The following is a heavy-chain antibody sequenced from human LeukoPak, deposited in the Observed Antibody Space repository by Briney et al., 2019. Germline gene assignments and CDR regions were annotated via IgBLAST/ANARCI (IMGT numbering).Heavy chain of an antibody. V-gene: IGHV4-34*01. CDR3: ARFPVSDPIDN. J-gene: IGHJ4*02. CDR2: INHSGGT. CDR1: GGSFSGYY. Sequence: PSETLSLTCVVSGGSFSGYYLTWISHAPGKGLEWIGDINHSGGTSYNPSLKSRASVSLDTSKNQFSLYLTSVTAADTAVYFCARFPVSDPIDNWAQGTLVTVSS. D-gene: IGHD1-26*01.